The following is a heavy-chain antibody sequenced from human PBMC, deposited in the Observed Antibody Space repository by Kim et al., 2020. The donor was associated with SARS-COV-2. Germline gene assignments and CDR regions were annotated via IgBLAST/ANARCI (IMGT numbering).Heavy chain of an antibody. J-gene: IGHJ4*02. V-gene: IGHV3-15*01. D-gene: IGHD6-19*01. CDR1: GFTFSNAW. Sequence: GGSLRLSCAASGFTFSNAWMSWVRQAPGKGLEWVGRIKSKTDGGTTDYAAPVKGRFTISRDDSKNTLYLQMNSLKTEDTAVYYCTYSSGWDHFDYWGQGTLVTVSS. CDR2: IKSKTDGGTT. CDR3: TYSSGWDHFDY.